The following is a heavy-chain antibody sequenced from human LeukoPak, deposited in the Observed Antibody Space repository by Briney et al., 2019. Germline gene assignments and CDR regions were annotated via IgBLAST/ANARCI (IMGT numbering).Heavy chain of an antibody. J-gene: IGHJ4*02. Sequence: GGSLRLSCAASGFTVSSNYMNWVRQAPGKGLEWVSVIDSGDRTYYADSVKGRFTISRDNSKNTLYLQMNSLRAEDTAVYYCATLPYYYDSSGSYYFDYWGQGTLVTVSS. CDR1: GFTVSSNY. CDR3: ATLPYYYDSSGSYYFDY. V-gene: IGHV3-66*01. CDR2: IDSGDRT. D-gene: IGHD3-22*01.